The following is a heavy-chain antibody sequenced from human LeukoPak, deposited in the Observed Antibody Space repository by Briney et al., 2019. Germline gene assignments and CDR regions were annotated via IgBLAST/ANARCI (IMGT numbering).Heavy chain of an antibody. CDR3: ARGEWEKGSFDI. V-gene: IGHV4-59*01. CDR1: GGSISSYY. D-gene: IGHD1-26*01. CDR2: IYYSGST. Sequence: SETLSLTCTVSGGSISSYYWSWIRQPPGKGLEWIGYIYYSGSTNYNPSLKSRVTISVDTSKNQFSLKLSSVTAADTAVYYCARGEWEKGSFDIWGQGTMVTVSS. J-gene: IGHJ3*02.